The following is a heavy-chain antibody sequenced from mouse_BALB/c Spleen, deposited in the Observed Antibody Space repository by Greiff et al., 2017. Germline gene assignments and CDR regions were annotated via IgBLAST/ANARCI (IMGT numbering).Heavy chain of an antibody. Sequence: DVLLVESGGGLVQPGGSLRLSCATSGFTFTDYYMSWVRQPPGKALEWLGFIRNKANGYTTEYSASVKGRFTISRDTSQSILYLQMNTLRADDSATYYCARDYYGSSYCAMDYWGQGTSVTVSS. D-gene: IGHD1-1*01. CDR2: IRNKANGYTT. V-gene: IGHV7-3*02. J-gene: IGHJ4*01. CDR3: ARDYYGSSYCAMDY. CDR1: GFTFTDYY.